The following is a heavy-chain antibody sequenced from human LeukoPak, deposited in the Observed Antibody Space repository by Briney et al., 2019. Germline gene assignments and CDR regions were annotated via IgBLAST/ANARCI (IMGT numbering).Heavy chain of an antibody. J-gene: IGHJ4*02. CDR3: AKDIGEVDTAMVSLFDY. CDR1: GFTFSSYA. D-gene: IGHD5-18*01. CDR2: ISGSGGST. V-gene: IGHV3-23*01. Sequence: GGSLRLSCAASGFTFSSYAMSWVRQAPGRGLEWVSAISGSGGSTYYADSVKGRCTISRDNSKATLYLQMNSLRAEDTAVYYCAKDIGEVDTAMVSLFDYWGQGTLVTVSS.